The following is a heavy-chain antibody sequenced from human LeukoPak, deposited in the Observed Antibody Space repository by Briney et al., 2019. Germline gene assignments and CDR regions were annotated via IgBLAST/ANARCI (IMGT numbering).Heavy chain of an antibody. CDR3: ARDWFHAIDY. D-gene: IGHD2/OR15-2a*01. Sequence: GGSLRLSCAASGFTFSDTWMHWVRQAPGEGLVWVSHIRSDGSDTRYAESVKGRFTISRDNAKNTLYLQMNSLRAEDTAVYYCARDWFHAIDYWGQGTLVTVSS. CDR1: GFTFSDTW. CDR2: IRSDGSDT. V-gene: IGHV3-74*01. J-gene: IGHJ4*02.